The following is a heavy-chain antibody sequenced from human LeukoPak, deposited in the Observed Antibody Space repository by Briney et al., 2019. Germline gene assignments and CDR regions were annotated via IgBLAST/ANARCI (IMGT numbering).Heavy chain of an antibody. CDR2: MNPNSGNT. J-gene: IGHJ6*03. Sequence: ASVKVSCKTSGYSFTDYYMHWVRQAPGQGLEWMGWMNPNSGNTGYAQKFQGRVTMTRNTSISTAYMELSSPRSEDTAVYYCARAHRKQQLDSQVVYYMDVWGKGTTVTVSS. CDR3: ARAHRKQQLDSQVVYYMDV. D-gene: IGHD6-13*01. CDR1: GYSFTDYY. V-gene: IGHV1-8*02.